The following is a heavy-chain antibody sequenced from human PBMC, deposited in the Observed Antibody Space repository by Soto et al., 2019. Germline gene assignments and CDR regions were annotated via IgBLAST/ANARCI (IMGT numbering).Heavy chain of an antibody. J-gene: IGHJ4*02. V-gene: IGHV3-21*01. D-gene: IGHD6-13*01. Sequence: GGSLRLSCAASGFTFSSYSMNWVRQAPGKGLEWVSSISSSSSYIYYADSVKGRFTISRDNAKNSLYLQMNSLRAEDTAVYYCARQLVRGSHYFDYWGQGTLVTVSS. CDR1: GFTFSSYS. CDR2: ISSSSSYI. CDR3: ARQLVRGSHYFDY.